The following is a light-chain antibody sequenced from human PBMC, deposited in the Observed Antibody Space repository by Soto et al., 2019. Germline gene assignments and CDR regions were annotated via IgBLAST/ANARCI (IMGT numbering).Light chain of an antibody. CDR3: QQYGGSWT. CDR1: QSVSSIY. Sequence: EIVLTQSPGTLSLSPGERATLSCRASQSVSSIYLASYQQKPGQAPRLVIYGASNRASGVPDRFSGSGSGTVFSLTISSLEPEDYAVYYCQQYGGSWTFGQGTKVEIK. J-gene: IGKJ1*01. CDR2: GAS. V-gene: IGKV3-20*01.